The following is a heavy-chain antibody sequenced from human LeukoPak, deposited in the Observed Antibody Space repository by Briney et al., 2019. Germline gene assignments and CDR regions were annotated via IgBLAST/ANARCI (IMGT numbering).Heavy chain of an antibody. CDR3: ARGAHSSSYLFFDY. V-gene: IGHV1-69*05. CDR1: GGTFSSYA. J-gene: IGHJ4*02. CDR2: IIPIFGTA. Sequence: GASVKVSCKASGGTFSSYAISWVRQAPGQGLEWMGGIIPIFGTANYAQKFQGRVTITTDESTSTAYMELSSLRSEDTAVYYCARGAHSSSYLFFDYWGQGTLVTVSS. D-gene: IGHD6-6*01.